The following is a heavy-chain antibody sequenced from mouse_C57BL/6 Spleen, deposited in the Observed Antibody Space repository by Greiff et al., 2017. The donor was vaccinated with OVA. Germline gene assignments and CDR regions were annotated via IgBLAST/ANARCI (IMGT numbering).Heavy chain of an antibody. CDR2: IDPSDSDT. Sequence: QVHVKQSGAELVRPGSSVKLSCKASGYTFTSYWMHWVKQRPIQGLEWIGNIDPSDSDTHYNQQFKDKATLTVDKSSSTAYLQLSSLTSDDSAVDYWAREEVSSGDNYGDYWGQGTTLTFSS. D-gene: IGHD3-2*02. CDR3: AREEVSSGDNYGDY. V-gene: IGHV1-52*01. CDR1: GYTFTSYW. J-gene: IGHJ2*01.